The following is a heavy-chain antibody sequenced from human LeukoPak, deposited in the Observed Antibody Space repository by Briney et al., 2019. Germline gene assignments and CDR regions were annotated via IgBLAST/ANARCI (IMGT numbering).Heavy chain of an antibody. Sequence: PSETLYLTCDVTGGSISSGGYSWHRIRQPPGKGLEFIRYIYQSGATYYNQSLKSRVTISVDRSKDQFSLKLTSVTAADTAVYYCARGPNDILTGYYRTFFDYWGQGALVTVSS. CDR1: GGSISSGGYS. J-gene: IGHJ4*02. CDR3: ARGPNDILTGYYRTFFDY. CDR2: IYQSGAT. D-gene: IGHD3-9*01. V-gene: IGHV4-30-2*01.